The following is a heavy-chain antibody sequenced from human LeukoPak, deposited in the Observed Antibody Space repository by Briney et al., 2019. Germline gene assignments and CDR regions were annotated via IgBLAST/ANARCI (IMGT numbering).Heavy chain of an antibody. Sequence: GGSLRLSCAASGFTFSSYSMNWVRQAPGKGLEWVSSISSSSYIYYADSVKGRFTISRDNAKNSLYLQMNSLRAEDTAVYYCARDRCSGGSCYLGWFDPWGQGTLVTVSS. CDR2: ISSSSYI. CDR1: GFTFSSYS. D-gene: IGHD2-15*01. J-gene: IGHJ5*02. CDR3: ARDRCSGGSCYLGWFDP. V-gene: IGHV3-21*01.